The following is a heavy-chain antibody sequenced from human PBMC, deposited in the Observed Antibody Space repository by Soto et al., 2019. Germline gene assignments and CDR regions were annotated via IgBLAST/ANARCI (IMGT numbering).Heavy chain of an antibody. J-gene: IGHJ2*01. D-gene: IGHD3-16*01. CDR1: GFTFINYA. CDR3: ARKVLGSTSRPDWWYFDL. Sequence: EVQLLESGGGLVQPGGSLRLSCVGSGFTFINYAMNWVRQTPGKGLEWVAGISGGGDRTFDADSVKGRFTISRDNYKKMVNLKMNSLRADDTAVYYCARKVLGSTSRPDWWYFDLWGRGTLVTVSS. CDR2: ISGGGDRT. V-gene: IGHV3-23*01.